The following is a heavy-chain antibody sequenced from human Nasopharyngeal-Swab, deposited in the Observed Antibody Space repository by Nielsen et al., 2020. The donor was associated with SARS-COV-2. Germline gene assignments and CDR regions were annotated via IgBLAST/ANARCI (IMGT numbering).Heavy chain of an antibody. CDR2: ISYDGSNK. D-gene: IGHD5-12*01. J-gene: IGHJ4*02. Sequence: GESLKISCAASGFTFSSYGMHWVRQAPGKGLEWVAVISYDGSNKYYADSVKGRFTISRDNSKNTLYLQMNSLRAEDTAVYYCAKNSGYDSFDYWGQGTLVTVPS. V-gene: IGHV3-30*18. CDR3: AKNSGYDSFDY. CDR1: GFTFSSYG.